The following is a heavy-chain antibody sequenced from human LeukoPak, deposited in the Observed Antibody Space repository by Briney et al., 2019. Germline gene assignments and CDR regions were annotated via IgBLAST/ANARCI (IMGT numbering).Heavy chain of an antibody. J-gene: IGHJ4*02. CDR2: ISWNSGSI. CDR1: GFTFDDYA. CDR3: AKAPDIVVVPAANVDHYFDY. D-gene: IGHD2-2*01. V-gene: IGHV3-9*01. Sequence: GRSLRLSCAASGFTFDDYAMHWVRQAPGKGLEWVSGISWNSGSIGYADSVKGRFTISRDNAKNSLYLQMNSLRAEDTALYYCAKAPDIVVVPAANVDHYFDYWGQGTLVTVSS.